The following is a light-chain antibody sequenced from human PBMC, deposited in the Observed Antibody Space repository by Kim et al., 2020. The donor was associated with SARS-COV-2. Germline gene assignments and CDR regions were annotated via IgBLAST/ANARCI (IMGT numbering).Light chain of an antibody. CDR1: SIGSKS. CDR3: QVWHSSSDHRVV. V-gene: IGLV3-21*04. J-gene: IGLJ2*01. Sequence: PGKTARIPCGGNSIGSKSVLCYQQKPGQAPVLVISYDSDRPSGIPERISGSNSGNTATLTISRVEAGDEADYYCQVWHSSSDHRVVFGGGTQLTVL. CDR2: YDS.